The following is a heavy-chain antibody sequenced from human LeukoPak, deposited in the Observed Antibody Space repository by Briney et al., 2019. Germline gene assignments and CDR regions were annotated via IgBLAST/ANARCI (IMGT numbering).Heavy chain of an antibody. CDR1: EYTFTSYD. D-gene: IGHD5-18*01. CDR2: MNPNSGNT. CDR3: ARSNRYSSGNWYFDL. J-gene: IGHJ2*01. Sequence: VASVKVSCKASEYTFTSYDINWVRQATGQGLEWMGWMNPNSGNTGYAQNFQGRVTMSRNTSISTAYMEPSSLRSDDTAVYWCARSNRYSSGNWYFDLWGRGTLVTVSS. V-gene: IGHV1-8*01.